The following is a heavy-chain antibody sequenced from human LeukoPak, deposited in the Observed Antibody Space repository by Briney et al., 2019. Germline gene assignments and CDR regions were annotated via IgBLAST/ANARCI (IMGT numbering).Heavy chain of an antibody. CDR3: ARASFSADFWSGYYNFDY. CDR2: ISAYNGST. Sequence: GASVKVSCKASGGTFSSYAISWVRQAPGQGLEWMGWISAYNGSTNYAQKLQGRVTMTTDTSTSTAYMELRSLRSDDTAVYYCARASFSADFWSGYYNFDYWGQGTLVTVSS. V-gene: IGHV1-18*01. D-gene: IGHD3-3*01. CDR1: GGTFSSYA. J-gene: IGHJ4*02.